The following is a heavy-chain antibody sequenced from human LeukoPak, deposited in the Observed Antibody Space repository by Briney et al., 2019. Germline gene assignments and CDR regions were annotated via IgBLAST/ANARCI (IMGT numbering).Heavy chain of an antibody. V-gene: IGHV4-39*07. D-gene: IGHD5-24*01. CDR3: ARLRDGYKIRGAFDI. CDR1: GGSISGSGYY. J-gene: IGHJ3*02. CDR2: IYYTGST. Sequence: PSETLSLTCTVSGGSISGSGYYWVWIRQPPGKGLEWIATIYYTGSTYYNPSLKSRVTISVDTSKNQFSLRLSSVTAADTAVYYCARLRDGYKIRGAFDIWGQGTMVTVSS.